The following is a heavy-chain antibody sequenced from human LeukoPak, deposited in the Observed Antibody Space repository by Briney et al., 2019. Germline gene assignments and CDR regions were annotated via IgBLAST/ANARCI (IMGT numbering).Heavy chain of an antibody. Sequence: GGSLRLSCAASGFTLITYSMSWVRQAPGKGLEWVANIKQDGNEKYYVDSVKGRFTISIDNARNSLYLQMDSLRAEDTAVYYCARDFESRGSGTLYFFDYWGQGTLVTVSS. CDR3: ARDFESRGSGTLYFFDY. D-gene: IGHD3-10*01. J-gene: IGHJ4*02. CDR2: IKQDGNEK. CDR1: GFTLITYS. V-gene: IGHV3-7*01.